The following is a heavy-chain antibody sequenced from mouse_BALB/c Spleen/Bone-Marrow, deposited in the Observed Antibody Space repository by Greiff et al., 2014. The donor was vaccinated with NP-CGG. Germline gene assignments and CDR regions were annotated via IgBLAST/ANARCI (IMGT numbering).Heavy chain of an antibody. CDR2: ISTYYGDA. D-gene: IGHD2-14*01. CDR3: ARSGRYGAYYAMDY. Sequence: QVQLQQSGAELVRPGVSVKISCKGSGYTFTDYAMHWVKQSHAKSLEWIGVISTYYGDASYNQKFKGKATMTVDKSSSTAYMELARLTSEDSAIYYCARSGRYGAYYAMDYWGQGTSVTASS. V-gene: IGHV1S137*01. J-gene: IGHJ4*01. CDR1: GYTFTDYA.